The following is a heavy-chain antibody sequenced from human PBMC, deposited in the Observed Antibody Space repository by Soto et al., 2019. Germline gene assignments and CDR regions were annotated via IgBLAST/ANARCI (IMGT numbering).Heavy chain of an antibody. CDR3: ARDPGGMDV. J-gene: IGHJ6*02. D-gene: IGHD3-10*01. V-gene: IGHV3-48*02. Sequence: PGGSLGLSCAASGFHFWPYDMNWVRQAPGKGLEWLSHISSGSTAIYYADSVKGRFTISRDDAKSSLYLLMNSLRDEDTGVYYCARDPGGMDVWGQGTTVTVSS. CDR1: GFHFWPYD. CDR2: ISSGSTAI.